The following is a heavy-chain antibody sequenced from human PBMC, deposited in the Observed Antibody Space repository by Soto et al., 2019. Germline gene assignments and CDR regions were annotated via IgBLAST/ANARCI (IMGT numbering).Heavy chain of an antibody. J-gene: IGHJ2*01. V-gene: IGHV3-23*01. CDR1: GFTFINYA. D-gene: IGHD1-26*01. CDR2: ISGGGDAA. CDR3: ARKILGSTIRPNLWFFDL. Sequence: EVQQLESGGALVQPGVSLRLSCAGSGFTFINYAMNWVRQAPGKGLELIASISGGGDAAFFPNSVRGRFTISRDNSMNAATLPRHTLEVHDPAVYYCARKILGSTIRPNLWFFDLWDWGTLLSFSS.